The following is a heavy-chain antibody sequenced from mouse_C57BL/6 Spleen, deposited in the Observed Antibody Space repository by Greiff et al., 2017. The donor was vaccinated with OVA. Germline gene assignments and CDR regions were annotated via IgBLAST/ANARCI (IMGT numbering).Heavy chain of an antibody. V-gene: IGHV1-52*01. D-gene: IGHD2-2*01. CDR1: GYTFTSYW. J-gene: IGHJ4*01. CDR3: AREGGYGYDRLAYYAMDY. CDR2: IDPSDSET. Sequence: QVQLQQPGAELVRPGSSVKLSCKASGYTFTSYWMHWVKQRPIQGLEWIGNIDPSDSETHYNQKFKDKATLTVDKSSSTAYMQLSSLTSEDSAVYYCAREGGYGYDRLAYYAMDYWGQGTSVTVSS.